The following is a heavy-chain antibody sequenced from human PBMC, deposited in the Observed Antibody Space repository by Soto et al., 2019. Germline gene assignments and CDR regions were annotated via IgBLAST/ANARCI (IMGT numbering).Heavy chain of an antibody. CDR2: IYSSGST. CDR1: GGSITSGDYH. V-gene: IGHV4-30-4*01. Sequence: SETLSLTCTVSGGSITSGDYHWTWIRQPPGKGLEWIGFIYSSGSTSYNPSLKSRLTISVDTSKNRFSLKLSSVTAADTAVYYCARDSRGYCSATTCYQSAYYYGMDVWGPGTTVTVSS. J-gene: IGHJ6*02. CDR3: ARDSRGYCSATTCYQSAYYYGMDV. D-gene: IGHD2-2*01.